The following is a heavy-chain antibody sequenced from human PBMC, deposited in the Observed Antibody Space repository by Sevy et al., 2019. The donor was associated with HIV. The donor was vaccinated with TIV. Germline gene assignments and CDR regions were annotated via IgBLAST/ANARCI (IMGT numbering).Heavy chain of an antibody. J-gene: IGHJ4*02. D-gene: IGHD4-17*01. CDR1: GLTFSDHG. CDR3: TKDLGTVYFDY. CDR2: VSYDGRSK. V-gene: IGHV3-30*02. Sequence: GGSLRLSCAASGLTFSDHGMHWVRQAPGKGLEWVSFVSYDGRSKDYADSVKGRFTISRDNSKNTVSLRMDSLRAEDTAVYYCTKDLGTVYFDYWGRGTLVTVSS.